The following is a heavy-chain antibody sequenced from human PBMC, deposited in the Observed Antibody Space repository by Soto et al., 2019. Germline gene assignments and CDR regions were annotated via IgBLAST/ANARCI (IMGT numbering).Heavy chain of an antibody. Sequence: QVQLQQWGAGLLKPSETLSLTCAVYGGSFSGYYWNWIRQAPGKGLEWIGEINHSGSTNHNPSLKSRVTISVDTSKNQFSLKLSSVTAADTAVYYCARGWGRIFDYWGHATLVTVSS. CDR2: INHSGST. D-gene: IGHD7-27*01. V-gene: IGHV4-34*01. J-gene: IGHJ4*01. CDR1: GGSFSGYY. CDR3: ARGWGRIFDY.